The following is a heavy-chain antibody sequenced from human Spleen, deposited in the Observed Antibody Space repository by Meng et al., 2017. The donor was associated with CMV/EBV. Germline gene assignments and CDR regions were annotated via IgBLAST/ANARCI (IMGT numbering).Heavy chain of an antibody. J-gene: IGHJ6*02. Sequence: GESLKISCAASGFTFSNYAMAWVRQAPGKGLEWVSPITATSGSTYYTDSVKGRFTVSRDNSKNTLYLQMNSLRAEDTAVYYCAKERYYDILTGYFKAESYGMDVWGPGTTVTVSS. V-gene: IGHV3-23*01. CDR3: AKERYYDILTGYFKAESYGMDV. D-gene: IGHD3-9*01. CDR1: GFTFSNYA. CDR2: ITATSGST.